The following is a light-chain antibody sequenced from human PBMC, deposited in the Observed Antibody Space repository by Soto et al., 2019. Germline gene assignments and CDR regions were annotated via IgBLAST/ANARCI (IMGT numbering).Light chain of an antibody. Sequence: EIVLTQSPGTLSLSPGERATLSCRASQSVTDNYLSWHQQRPGQAPRLLIYGTSSRATGIPDRFSGSRSGTDFTLTISRLEPEDSAVYYCQHYGNSPTFGQGTKVEIK. CDR3: QHYGNSPT. CDR1: QSVTDNY. V-gene: IGKV3-20*01. J-gene: IGKJ1*01. CDR2: GTS.